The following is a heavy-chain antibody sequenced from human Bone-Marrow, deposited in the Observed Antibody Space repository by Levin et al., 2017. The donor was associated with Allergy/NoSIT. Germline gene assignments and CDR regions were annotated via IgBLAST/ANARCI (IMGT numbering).Heavy chain of an antibody. CDR3: ANLYGDYEAY. CDR2: LAGDGST. V-gene: IGHV3-23*01. CDR1: GFTFSNHA. J-gene: IGHJ4*02. Sequence: SCAPSGFTFSNHAMHWARQAPGKGLEWVSALAGDGSTFYAGSVRGRFTISTDISKNTLYLQMNSLRAEDTAIYYCANLYGDYEAYWGQGTLVTVSS. D-gene: IGHD4-17*01.